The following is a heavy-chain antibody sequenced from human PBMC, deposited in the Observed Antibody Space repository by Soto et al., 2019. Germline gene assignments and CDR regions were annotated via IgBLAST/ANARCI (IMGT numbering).Heavy chain of an antibody. CDR2: IYYSGST. V-gene: IGHV4-39*01. Sequence: SETLSLTCTVSGGSISSSSYYWGWIRQPPGKGLEWIGSIYYSGSTYYNPSLKSRVTISVDTSKNQFSLKLSSVTAADTAVYYCARGIVVVVAATPAHWFDPWGQGTLVTVSS. CDR3: ARGIVVVVAATPAHWFDP. CDR1: GGSISSSSYY. J-gene: IGHJ5*02. D-gene: IGHD2-15*01.